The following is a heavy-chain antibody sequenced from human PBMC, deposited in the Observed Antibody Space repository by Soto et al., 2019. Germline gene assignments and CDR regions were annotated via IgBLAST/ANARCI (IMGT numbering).Heavy chain of an antibody. CDR2: IYYTGST. V-gene: IGHV4-30-4*01. CDR1: GGSFSSGDYY. CDR3: ARVPAGGNSDYVDS. J-gene: IGHJ4*02. D-gene: IGHD2-21*02. Sequence: QVQLQESGPGLVKPSQTLSLTCTVSGGSFSSGDYYWSWIRQPPGKGLEWIGYIYYTGSTYYHPSLKSRVTMSVDTSKNQFSLRLSSVTAADTAVYYCARVPAGGNSDYVDSWGQGTLVTVSS.